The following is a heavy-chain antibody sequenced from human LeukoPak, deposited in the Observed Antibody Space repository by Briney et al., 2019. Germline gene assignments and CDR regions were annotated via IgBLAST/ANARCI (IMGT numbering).Heavy chain of an antibody. Sequence: SETLSLTCAVYGGSFSGYYWSWIRQPPGKGLEWIGFIYSSGSTNYNPSLKSRVTISVDTSKNQFSLKLSSVTAADTAVYYCARHGSGGGSYYFSDNWFDPWGQGTLVTVSS. CDR2: IYSSGST. CDR1: GGSFSGYY. J-gene: IGHJ5*02. V-gene: IGHV4-59*01. D-gene: IGHD1-26*01. CDR3: ARHGSGGGSYYFSDNWFDP.